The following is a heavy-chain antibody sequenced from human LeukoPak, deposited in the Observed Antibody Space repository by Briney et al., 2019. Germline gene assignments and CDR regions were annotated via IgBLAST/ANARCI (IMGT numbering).Heavy chain of an antibody. J-gene: IGHJ5*02. V-gene: IGHV1-18*01. CDR3: ARVGSIAGPRNWFDP. CDR1: GYTFTSYG. D-gene: IGHD6-6*01. CDR2: ISAYNGNT. Sequence: ASVKVSCKASGYTFTSYGISWVRQAPEQGLEWMGWISAYNGNTNYAQKLQGRVTMTTDTSTSTAYRELRSLRSDDTAVYYCARVGSIAGPRNWFDPWGQGTLVTVSS.